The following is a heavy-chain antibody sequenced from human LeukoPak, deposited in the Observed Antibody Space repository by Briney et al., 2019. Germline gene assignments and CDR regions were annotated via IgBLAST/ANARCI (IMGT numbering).Heavy chain of an antibody. J-gene: IGHJ4*02. V-gene: IGHV4-31*03. CDR3: ARKLGLRRYFDY. D-gene: IGHD4-17*01. CDR2: IYYSGST. Sequence: PSQTLSLTCTVSGGSTSSGGYYWSWIRQHPGKGLEWIGYIYYSGSTYYNPSLKSRVTISVDTSKNQFSLKLSSVTAADTAVYYCARKLGLRRYFDYWGQGTLVTVSS. CDR1: GGSTSSGGYY.